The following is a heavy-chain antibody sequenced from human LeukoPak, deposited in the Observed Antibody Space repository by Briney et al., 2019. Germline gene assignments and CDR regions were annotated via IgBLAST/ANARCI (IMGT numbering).Heavy chain of an antibody. D-gene: IGHD3-3*01. Sequence: PGGSLRLSCATSGFTFSSYGMHWVRQAPGKGLEWVALISYDGSNNYYADSVKGRFTISRDNSKNTLYLHMNSLRPEDTAMYYCSKDLEGHYDFWTGRTTDYWGQGTLVSVSS. J-gene: IGHJ4*02. CDR1: GFTFSSYG. CDR2: ISYDGSNN. V-gene: IGHV3-30*18. CDR3: SKDLEGHYDFWTGRTTDY.